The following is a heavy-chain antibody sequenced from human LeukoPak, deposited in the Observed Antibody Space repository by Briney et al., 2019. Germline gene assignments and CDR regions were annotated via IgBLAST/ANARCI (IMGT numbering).Heavy chain of an antibody. D-gene: IGHD2-2*01. V-gene: IGHV1-46*01. J-gene: IGHJ6*02. CDR1: GYTFTSYY. CDR2: INPSGGST. CDR3: ARPLIGYCSSTSCYRTAYYYYGMDV. Sequence: ASVKVSCKASGYTFTSYYMHWVRQAPGQGLEWMGIINPSGGSTSYAQKLQGRVTMTTDTSTSTAYMELRSLRSDDTAVYYCARPLIGYCSSTSCYRTAYYYYGMDVWGQGTTVTVSS.